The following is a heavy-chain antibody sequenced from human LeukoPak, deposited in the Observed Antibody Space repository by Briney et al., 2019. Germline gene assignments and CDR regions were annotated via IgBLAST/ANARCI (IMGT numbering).Heavy chain of an antibody. D-gene: IGHD3-3*01. CDR1: GYTFTSYG. CDR2: ISAYNGNT. V-gene: IGHV1-18*01. CDR3: ARAQDRSITIFGVVADY. J-gene: IGHJ4*02. Sequence: ASVKVSCKASGYTFTSYGISWVRQAPGQGLEWMGWISAYNGNTNYAQKLQGRVTMTTDTSTSTAYMELRSLRSDDTAVYYCARAQDRSITIFGVVADYWGQGTLVTVFS.